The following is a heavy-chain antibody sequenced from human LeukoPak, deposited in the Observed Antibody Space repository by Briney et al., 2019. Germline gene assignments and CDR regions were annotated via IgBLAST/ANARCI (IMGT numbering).Heavy chain of an antibody. D-gene: IGHD3-3*01. CDR3: ARDLVEWSGYYFDY. J-gene: IGHJ4*02. CDR2: IYSGGSR. Sequence: GGSLRLSCAASGFTVSSNYMSWVRQAPGKGLEWVSVIYSGGSRYYADSVKGRFTISRDNAKNSLYLQMNSLRAEDTAVYYCARDLVEWSGYYFDYWGQGTLVTVSS. V-gene: IGHV3-53*01. CDR1: GFTVSSNY.